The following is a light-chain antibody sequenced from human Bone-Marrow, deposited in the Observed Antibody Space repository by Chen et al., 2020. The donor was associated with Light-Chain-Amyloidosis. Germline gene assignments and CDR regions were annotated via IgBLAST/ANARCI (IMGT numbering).Light chain of an antibody. CDR2: GSS. Sequence: EIVLTQSPGTLSLSPGEGANLSCSASQTISSNYLTWYQQKFGQAPRLLIYGSSSRATGIPDRFTGSGSGTDFTLTINILEPEDFAMYYCQQYGTSPLTFGGGTKVEIK. J-gene: IGKJ4*01. CDR3: QQYGTSPLT. V-gene: IGKV3-20*01. CDR1: QTISSNY.